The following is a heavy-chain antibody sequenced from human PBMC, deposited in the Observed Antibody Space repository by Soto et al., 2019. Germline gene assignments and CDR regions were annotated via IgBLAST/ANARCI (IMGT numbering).Heavy chain of an antibody. CDR2: ISYDGSNK. V-gene: IGHV3-30*18. D-gene: IGHD6-19*01. J-gene: IGHJ4*02. Sequence: PGGSLRLSCAASGFTFSSYGMHWVRQAPGKGLEWVAVISYDGSNKYYADSVKGRFTISRDNSKNTLYLQMNSLRAEDTAVYYCAKEEYSSGWTWDYGGRGTLVTVS. CDR3: AKEEYSSGWTWDY. CDR1: GFTFSSYG.